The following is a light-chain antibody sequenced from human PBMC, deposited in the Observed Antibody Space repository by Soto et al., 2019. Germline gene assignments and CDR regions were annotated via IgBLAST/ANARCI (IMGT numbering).Light chain of an antibody. V-gene: IGKV1-5*03. Sequence: IQMTQSPSTLSASVGDRVSITCRASQSISSRLAWYQQKPGKAPKLLIYKASSLESGVPSRFSGSGSGTEFTRTISSLQPDDFATYYCQQYNSYPWTFGQGTKVEIK. CDR2: KAS. CDR3: QQYNSYPWT. J-gene: IGKJ1*01. CDR1: QSISSR.